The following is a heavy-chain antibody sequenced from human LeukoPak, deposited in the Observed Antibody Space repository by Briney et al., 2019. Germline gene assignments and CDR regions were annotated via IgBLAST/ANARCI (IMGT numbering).Heavy chain of an antibody. V-gene: IGHV3-30*04. CDR2: ISYDGSNK. D-gene: IGHD2-8*01. CDR1: GFTFGTYA. CDR3: ARDLRAIVLMVYVYGDDPGYMDV. Sequence: GRSLRLSCAASGFTFGTYAMHWVRQAPGKGLEWVAVISYDGSNKYYADSVKGRFTISRDNSKNTLYLQMSSLRTEDTAMYYCARDLRAIVLMVYVYGDDPGYMDVWGKGTTVTVSS. J-gene: IGHJ6*03.